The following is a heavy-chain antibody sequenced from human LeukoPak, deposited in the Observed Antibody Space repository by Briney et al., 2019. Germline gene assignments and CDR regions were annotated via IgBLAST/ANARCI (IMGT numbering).Heavy chain of an antibody. CDR2: INHSGST. CDR3: ARKVEAAATNWFDP. CDR1: GGSFSGYY. V-gene: IGHV4-34*01. D-gene: IGHD6-13*01. Sequence: SETLSLTCAVYGGSFSGYYWSWIRQPPGKGLEWIGEINHSGSTNYNPSLKSRVTISVDTSKNQFSLKLSSVTAADTAVYYCARKVEAAATNWFDPWGQGTLVTVSS. J-gene: IGHJ5*02.